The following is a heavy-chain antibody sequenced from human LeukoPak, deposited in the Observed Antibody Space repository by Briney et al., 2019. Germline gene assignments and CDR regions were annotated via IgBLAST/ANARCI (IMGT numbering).Heavy chain of an antibody. V-gene: IGHV3-21*01. Sequence: GGSLGLSCAASGFTFSSHNMDWVRQAPGKGLEWVSSISSSSSYIYYADSVKGRFTISRDNAKNSLYLQMNSLRAEDTAVYYCARDPYCGGDCYTGCFDPWGQGTLVTVSS. CDR1: GFTFSSHN. CDR3: ARDPYCGGDCYTGCFDP. D-gene: IGHD2-21*02. CDR2: ISSSSSYI. J-gene: IGHJ5*02.